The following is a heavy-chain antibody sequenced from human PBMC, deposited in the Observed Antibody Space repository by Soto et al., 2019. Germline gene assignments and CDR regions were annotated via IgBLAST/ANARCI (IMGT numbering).Heavy chain of an antibody. V-gene: IGHV4-30-4*01. Sequence: QVQLQESGPGLVKPSQTLSLTCIVSGVSISSGGDYWGWIRQPPGKGLEWIGYIYSSGSTYYNPSLRSRLTISADTSKNQFSLKLTSVTAADTAVYYCARGGGYDYWGQGALVTVSS. CDR3: ARGGGYDY. CDR1: GVSISSGGDY. D-gene: IGHD3-22*01. J-gene: IGHJ4*02. CDR2: IYSSGST.